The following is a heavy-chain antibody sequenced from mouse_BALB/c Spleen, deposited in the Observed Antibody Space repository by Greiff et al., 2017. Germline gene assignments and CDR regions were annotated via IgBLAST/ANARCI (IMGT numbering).Heavy chain of an antibody. CDR2: INPYNDGT. J-gene: IGHJ3*01. V-gene: IGHV1-14*01. CDR1: GYTFTSYV. D-gene: IGHD1-1*01. CDR3: ARSRITTVAPLAY. Sequence: VQLQQSGPELVKPGASVKMSCKASGYTFTSYVMHWVKQKPGQGLEWIGYINPYNDGTKYNEKFKGKATLTSDKSSSTAYMELSSLTSEDSAVYYCARSRITTVAPLAYWGQGTLVTVSA.